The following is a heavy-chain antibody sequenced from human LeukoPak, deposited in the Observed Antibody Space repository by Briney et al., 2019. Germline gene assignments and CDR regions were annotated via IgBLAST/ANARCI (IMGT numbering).Heavy chain of an antibody. Sequence: GGSLRLSCEASGFTFSSYAMSWVRQAPGKGLEWVSGIIDSGDITYYANSVKGRFTISRDNSKNTLYLQMNSLRAEDTAAYYCVKGRISEDGLDFWGQGTLVTVSS. CDR1: GFTFSSYA. CDR2: IIDSGDIT. D-gene: IGHD6-13*01. J-gene: IGHJ4*02. V-gene: IGHV3-23*01. CDR3: VKGRISEDGLDF.